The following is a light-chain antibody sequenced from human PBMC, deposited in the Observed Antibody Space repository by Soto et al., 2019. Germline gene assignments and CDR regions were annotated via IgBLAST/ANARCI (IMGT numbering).Light chain of an antibody. Sequence: IHMTHCTSTLSASVGDRVIITCGSSQGISRRLAWYQQKPGKAPRLLIYDVSTLESGVPSRFSGSGSGTEFTLTISGLQPDDFASYYCQQYNSYSWTFGQGTKVDIK. CDR1: QGISRR. CDR3: QQYNSYSWT. CDR2: DVS. J-gene: IGKJ1*01. V-gene: IGKV1-5*01.